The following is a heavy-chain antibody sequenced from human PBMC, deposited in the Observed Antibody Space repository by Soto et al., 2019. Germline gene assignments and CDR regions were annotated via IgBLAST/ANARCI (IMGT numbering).Heavy chain of an antibody. J-gene: IGHJ3*01. V-gene: IGHV3-23*01. Sequence: EVQVLESGGGLVQPGGSLRLSCAASGFTFSIYAMSWVRQAPGKGLEWVSGIGGGDDDTYYADSVKGRFTISRDNSKNLFFLKINSRRAEARALYSWEKERMNHTPVWVLFDFGGKGTWVTV. CDR3: EKERMNHTPVWVLFDF. CDR1: GFTFSIYA. CDR2: IGGGDDDT. D-gene: IGHD1-26*01.